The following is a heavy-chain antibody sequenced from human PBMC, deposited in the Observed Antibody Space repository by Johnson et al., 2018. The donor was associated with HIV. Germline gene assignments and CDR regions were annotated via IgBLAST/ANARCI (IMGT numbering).Heavy chain of an antibody. CDR3: ARGKGQLGPGWYAFDI. D-gene: IGHD6-6*01. CDR2: IKSKTDGGTT. CDR1: GFTFSNAW. J-gene: IGHJ3*02. Sequence: EVLLLESGGGLVQSRRSLRLSCAASGFTFSNAWMSWVRQAPGKGLEWVGRIKSKTDGGTTDYAAPVKGRFTISRDDSKSIAYLQMNSLKTEDTAVYYCARGKGQLGPGWYAFDIWGQGTMVTVSS. V-gene: IGHV3-15*01.